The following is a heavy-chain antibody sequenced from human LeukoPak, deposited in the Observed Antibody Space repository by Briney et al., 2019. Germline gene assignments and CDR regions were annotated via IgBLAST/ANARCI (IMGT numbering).Heavy chain of an antibody. Sequence: SGPTLVKPTQTLTLTCTFSGFSLSTRGVGVGWIRQPPGKALEWLALIYWDDDKRYSPSLKSRLTITNDTSKNQVVLTMTNMDPVDTATYYCAHLRKGLGELSLYGAFDIWGQGTMVTVSS. CDR1: GFSLSTRGVG. D-gene: IGHD3-16*02. J-gene: IGHJ3*02. CDR3: AHLRKGLGELSLYGAFDI. V-gene: IGHV2-5*02. CDR2: IYWDDDK.